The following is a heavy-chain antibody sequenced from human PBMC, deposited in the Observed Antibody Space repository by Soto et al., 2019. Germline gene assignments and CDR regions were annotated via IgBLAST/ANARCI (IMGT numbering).Heavy chain of an antibody. CDR3: AKGSIEYSASVDY. Sequence: GGSLRLSCVASGFSFGTYAMTWVRQVPGKGLEWVSTISGSGGSSYFADSAKGRFTISRDNSKNMLYLEMNSLRAEDTARYFCAKGSIEYSASVDYWGQGTLVTVSS. V-gene: IGHV3-23*01. CDR2: ISGSGGSS. J-gene: IGHJ4*02. CDR1: GFSFGTYA. D-gene: IGHD5-12*01.